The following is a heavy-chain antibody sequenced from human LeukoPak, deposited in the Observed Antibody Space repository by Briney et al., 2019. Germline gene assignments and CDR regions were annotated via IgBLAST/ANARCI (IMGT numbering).Heavy chain of an antibody. Sequence: KPGVSLRLSCAASGFTFRSYSMSWVRQAPGKGLGCVSSISSSSSSISYADSVKGPFNISRDNAKNSLYLQMNSLRAEDTAVHYCARERKTGYADYWGQGPLVTVSS. D-gene: IGHD5-12*01. CDR1: GFTFRSYS. CDR3: ARERKTGYADY. V-gene: IGHV3-21*01. J-gene: IGHJ4*02. CDR2: ISSSSSSI.